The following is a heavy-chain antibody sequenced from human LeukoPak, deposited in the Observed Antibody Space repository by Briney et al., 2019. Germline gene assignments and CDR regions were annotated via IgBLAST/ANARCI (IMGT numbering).Heavy chain of an antibody. CDR2: INPNSGDT. J-gene: IGHJ4*02. Sequence: GASVKVSCKASGYTFIDYYMHWVRQAPGQGLEWMGWINPNSGDTHYAQKFQGRVTMTRDTSISTAYMELSSLRSDDTAVYYCARVPSIATVIADFDYWGQGTLVTVSS. CDR1: GYTFIDYY. CDR3: ARVPSIATVIADFDY. D-gene: IGHD2-21*01. V-gene: IGHV1-2*02.